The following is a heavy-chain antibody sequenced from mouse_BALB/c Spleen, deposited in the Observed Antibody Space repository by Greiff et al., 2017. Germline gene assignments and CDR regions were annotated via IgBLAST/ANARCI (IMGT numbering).Heavy chain of an antibody. CDR1: GFTFSSFG. CDR2: ISSGSSTI. CDR3: ARDYGSKYYFDY. Sequence: EVMLVESGGGLVQPGGSRKLSCAASGFTFSSFGMHWVRQAPEKGLEWVAYISSGSSTIYYADTVKGRFTISRDNPKNTLFLQMTSLRSEDTAMYYCARDYGSKYYFDYWGQGTTLTVSS. V-gene: IGHV5-17*02. J-gene: IGHJ2*01. D-gene: IGHD1-1*01.